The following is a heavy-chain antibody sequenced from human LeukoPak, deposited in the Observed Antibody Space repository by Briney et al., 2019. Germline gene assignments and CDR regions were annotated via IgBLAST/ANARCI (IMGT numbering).Heavy chain of an antibody. CDR1: GFTFSDYY. V-gene: IGHV3-21*01. CDR3: ARERALDGYNPRPFFDY. CDR2: ISSSSSYI. Sequence: GGSLRLSCAASGFTFSDYYMNWVRQAPGKGLEWVSSISSSSSYIYYADSMKGRFTISRDNAKNSLYLQMNSLRAEDTAVYYCARERALDGYNPRPFFDYWGQGTLVTVSS. D-gene: IGHD5-24*01. J-gene: IGHJ4*02.